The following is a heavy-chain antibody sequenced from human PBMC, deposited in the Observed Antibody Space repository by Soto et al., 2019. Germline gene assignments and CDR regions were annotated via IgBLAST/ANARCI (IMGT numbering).Heavy chain of an antibody. J-gene: IGHJ2*01. V-gene: IGHV3-7*01. CDR2: LGQDGSEK. CDR1: GFTFRSYW. D-gene: IGHD4-4*01. Sequence: EVQLVESGGGLVQHGGSLRLSCLASGFTFRSYWMGWVRQAPGKGLEWVANLGQDGSEKYFLDSVRGRFTISRDNPKNSLSLQMSSLRADDTAVYYCARDYTGYFDLWGRGTLVTVSS. CDR3: ARDYTGYFDL.